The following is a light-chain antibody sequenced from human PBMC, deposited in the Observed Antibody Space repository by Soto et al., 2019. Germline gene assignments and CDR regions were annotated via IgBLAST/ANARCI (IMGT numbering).Light chain of an antibody. J-gene: IGKJ1*01. CDR3: HHFGSLPET. CDR1: QSVASSY. Sequence: EVVWTQSPGTLSLSPGERVTLSCRASQSVASSYLAWYQQKPGRAPRLLCYSASCRATGIPDRFSGSGSGTVFTFTISRLEPEDFAVYYCHHFGSLPETFGQGTNVE. CDR2: SAS. V-gene: IGKV3-20*01.